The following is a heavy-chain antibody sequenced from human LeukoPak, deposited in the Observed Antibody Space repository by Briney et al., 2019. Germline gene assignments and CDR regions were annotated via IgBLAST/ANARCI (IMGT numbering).Heavy chain of an antibody. J-gene: IGHJ4*02. D-gene: IGHD4-11*01. V-gene: IGHV3-7*03. CDR2: IKQDGSEK. CDR1: GFTFSSYW. CDR3: ANPPTVTTFHN. Sequence: PGGSLRLSCAASGFTFSSYWMSWVRQAPGKGLEWVANIKQDGSEKYYVDSVKGRFTISRDNAKNSLYLQMNSLRAEDTALYYCANPPTVTTFHNWGQGTLVTVSS.